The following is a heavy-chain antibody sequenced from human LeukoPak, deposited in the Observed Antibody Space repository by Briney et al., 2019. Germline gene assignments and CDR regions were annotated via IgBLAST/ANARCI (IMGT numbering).Heavy chain of an antibody. CDR2: IIPIFGTA. Sequence: GASVKVSCTASGHTFTSYDINWVRQAPGQGLEWMGGIIPIFGTANYAQKFQGRVTITADESTSTAYMELSSLRSEDTAVYYCARDRCSSTSCQTNYYYGMDVWGQGTTVTVSS. D-gene: IGHD2-2*01. CDR3: ARDRCSSTSCQTNYYYGMDV. CDR1: GHTFTSYD. J-gene: IGHJ6*02. V-gene: IGHV1-69*13.